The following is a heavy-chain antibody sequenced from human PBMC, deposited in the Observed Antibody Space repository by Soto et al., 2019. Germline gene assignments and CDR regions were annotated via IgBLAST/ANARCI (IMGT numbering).Heavy chain of an antibody. CDR1: GGSISSYY. D-gene: IGHD2-2*01. V-gene: IGHV4-59*01. Sequence: PSETLSLTCTVSGGSISSYYWSWIRQPPGKGLEWIGYIYYSGSTNYNPSLKSRVTISVDTSKNQFSLKLSSVTAADTAVYYCARDVVVVPAARDYYYYYMDGWGKGTTVTVSS. CDR3: ARDVVVVPAARDYYYYYMDG. J-gene: IGHJ6*03. CDR2: IYYSGST.